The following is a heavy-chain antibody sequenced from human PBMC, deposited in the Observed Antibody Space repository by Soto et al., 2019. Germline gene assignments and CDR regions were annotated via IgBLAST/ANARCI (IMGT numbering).Heavy chain of an antibody. CDR2: ISANQGRA. J-gene: IGHJ6*03. CDR1: GYSFTTYG. V-gene: IGHV1-18*01. Sequence: ASVKVSCKASGYSFTTYGVSWVRQAPGQGLEWMGRISANQGRANYAQKLQDRVTMSTDKSTSTAYMELRSLRSEDTALYYCAKSLVFVDHAYMDVWGKGTTVTVSS. CDR3: AKSLVFVDHAYMDV. D-gene: IGHD2-21*01.